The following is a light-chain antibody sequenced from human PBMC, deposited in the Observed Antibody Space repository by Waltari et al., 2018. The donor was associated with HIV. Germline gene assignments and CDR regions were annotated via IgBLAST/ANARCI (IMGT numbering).Light chain of an antibody. Sequence: QSELTQPPSASGTSGPRVTISCSGSSSNFGSHYVFWYQQFPGKAPKLLIYRNNQRPSGVPDRFSGAKSGTSASLAISGLRSDDEADYYCAAWDGSLSVVLFGGGTKLTVL. CDR3: AAWDGSLSVVL. CDR2: RNN. V-gene: IGLV1-47*01. J-gene: IGLJ3*02. CDR1: SSNFGSHY.